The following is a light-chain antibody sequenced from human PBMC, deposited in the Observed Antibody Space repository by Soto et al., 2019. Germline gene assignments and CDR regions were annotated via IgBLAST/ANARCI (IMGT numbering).Light chain of an antibody. Sequence: EIVLTQSPGTLSLSPGERATLSCRASQSVTSKYLAWYRQKPGQAPRLLIHGAYTRAAGIPDRFSGSGSGTDFTLTNSRLEPEDFAVYYCQQYEDSPPMYTFGQGTKVELK. J-gene: IGKJ2*01. V-gene: IGKV3-20*01. CDR1: QSVTSKY. CDR2: GAY. CDR3: QQYEDSPPMYT.